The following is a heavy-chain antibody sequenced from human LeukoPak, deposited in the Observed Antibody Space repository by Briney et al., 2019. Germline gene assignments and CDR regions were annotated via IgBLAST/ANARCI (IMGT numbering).Heavy chain of an antibody. Sequence: GRSLRLSCTASGFTFGDYAMSWVRQAPGKGLEWVGFIRSKAYGVTTEYAASVKGRFTISRDDSKRNAYLQMNSLKPEDTAVYYCTRASGSGAFDYWGQGTLVTVSS. CDR2: IRSKAYGVTT. CDR1: GFTFGDYA. J-gene: IGHJ4*02. V-gene: IGHV3-49*04. D-gene: IGHD3-10*01. CDR3: TRASGSGAFDY.